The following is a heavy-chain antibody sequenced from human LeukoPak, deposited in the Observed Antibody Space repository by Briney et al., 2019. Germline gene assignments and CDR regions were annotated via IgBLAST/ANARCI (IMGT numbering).Heavy chain of an antibody. CDR3: ARNGDYERYFDY. CDR2: IYYSGST. CDR1: GGSISSGGYS. J-gene: IGHJ4*02. D-gene: IGHD4-17*01. Sequence: PSQTLSLTCAVSGGSISSGGYSWSWIRQPPGKGLEWIGYIYYSGSTYYNPSLKSRVTISVDTSKNQFSLKLCSVTAADTAVYYCARNGDYERYFDYWGQGTLVTVSS. V-gene: IGHV4-30-4*07.